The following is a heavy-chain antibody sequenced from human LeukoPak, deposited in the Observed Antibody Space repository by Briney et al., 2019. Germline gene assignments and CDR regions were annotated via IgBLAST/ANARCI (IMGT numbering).Heavy chain of an antibody. CDR1: GFTFDDYG. Sequence: AGGSPRLSCAASGFTFDDYGMSWVRQAPGKGLEWVSGINWNGGSTGYADSVKGRFTISRDNAKNSLYLQMNSLRAEDTAVYYCARGKTSQNIVTRKTYNWFDPWGQGTLVTVSS. V-gene: IGHV3-20*04. CDR2: INWNGGST. J-gene: IGHJ5*02. CDR3: ARGKTSQNIVTRKTYNWFDP. D-gene: IGHD2/OR15-2a*01.